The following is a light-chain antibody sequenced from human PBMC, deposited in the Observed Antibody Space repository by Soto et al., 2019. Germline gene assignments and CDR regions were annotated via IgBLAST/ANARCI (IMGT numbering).Light chain of an antibody. CDR2: DVS. V-gene: IGLV2-14*01. J-gene: IGLJ1*01. Sequence: QSALTQPASVSGSPGQSITISCTGTSSDVGGYNYVSWYQQYPGKAPKLTIYDVSNRPSGVSNRFSGSKSGNTASLTISGLQAEDEADYYCSSYTSSSTDVFGTGTKLTVL. CDR1: SSDVGGYNY. CDR3: SSYTSSSTDV.